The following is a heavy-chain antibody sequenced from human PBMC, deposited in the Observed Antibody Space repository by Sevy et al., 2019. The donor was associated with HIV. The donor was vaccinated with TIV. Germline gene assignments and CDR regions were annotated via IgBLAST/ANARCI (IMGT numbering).Heavy chain of an antibody. Sequence: ASVKVSCKASGGTFSSYIVSWVRQAPGQGLEWMGGITPVLGTTNYSHKFQGRVTITADESTNTVYMEMTRLKSEDTAVYYCARWSISIDYWGQRTLVTDSS. V-gene: IGHV1-69*13. J-gene: IGHJ4*02. CDR1: GGTFSSYI. CDR3: ARWSISIDY. CDR2: ITPVLGTT.